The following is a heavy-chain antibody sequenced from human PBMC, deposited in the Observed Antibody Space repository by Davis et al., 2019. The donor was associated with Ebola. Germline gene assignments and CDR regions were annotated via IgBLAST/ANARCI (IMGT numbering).Heavy chain of an antibody. D-gene: IGHD6-25*01. CDR3: ARDQAATVIEY. CDR1: GYIFRSYG. J-gene: IGHJ4*02. Sequence: AASVKVSCKASGYIFRSYGISWVRQAPGQGLEWMGWISTYNGNTKYAQNFQGRVTMTTDTSTDTAYMELRSLRSDDTAVYYCARDQAATVIEYWGQGSLVTVSS. CDR2: ISTYNGNT. V-gene: IGHV1-18*04.